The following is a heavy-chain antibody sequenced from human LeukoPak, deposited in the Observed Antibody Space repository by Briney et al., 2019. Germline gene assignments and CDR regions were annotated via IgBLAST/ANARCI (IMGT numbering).Heavy chain of an antibody. CDR1: GGSISSYY. Sequence: SETLSLTCTVSGGSISSYYWSWIRQPPGKVLEWIGYIYYSGSTNYNPSLKSRVTISVDTSKNQFSLRLSSVTAADTAVYYCARLTPSSSWDYWGQGTLVTVSS. J-gene: IGHJ4*02. CDR2: IYYSGST. D-gene: IGHD6-13*01. CDR3: ARLTPSSSWDY. V-gene: IGHV4-59*08.